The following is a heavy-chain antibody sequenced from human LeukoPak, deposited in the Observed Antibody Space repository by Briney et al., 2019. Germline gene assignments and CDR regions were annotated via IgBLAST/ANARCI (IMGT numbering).Heavy chain of an antibody. V-gene: IGHV3-23*01. CDR1: GLTFSSYA. J-gene: IGHJ4*02. CDR3: AKALRGYDYYFDY. D-gene: IGHD5-12*01. CDR2: ISGSGGST. Sequence: PGGSLRLSCAASGLTFSSYAMSWVRQAPGKGLEWVSAISGSGGSTYYADSVKGRFTISRDNSKNTLYLQMNSLRAEDTALYYCAKALRGYDYYFDYWGQGTLVTVSS.